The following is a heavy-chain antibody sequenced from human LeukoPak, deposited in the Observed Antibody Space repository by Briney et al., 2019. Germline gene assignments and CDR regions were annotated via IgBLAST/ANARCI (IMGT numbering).Heavy chain of an antibody. Sequence: ASVKVSCKVSGYTLTELSMHWVRQAPGKGLEWMGGFDPEDGETIYAQKFQGRVTMTEDTSTDTACMELSSLRSEDTAVYYCATYDYDILTGSCWFDPWGQGTLVTVSS. J-gene: IGHJ5*02. D-gene: IGHD3-9*01. CDR3: ATYDYDILTGSCWFDP. CDR1: GYTLTELS. V-gene: IGHV1-24*01. CDR2: FDPEDGET.